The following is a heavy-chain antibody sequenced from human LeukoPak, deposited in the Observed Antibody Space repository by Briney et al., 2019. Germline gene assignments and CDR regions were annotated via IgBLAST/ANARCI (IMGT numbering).Heavy chain of an antibody. CDR2: IYYSGST. CDR1: GGSISSYY. V-gene: IGHV4-59*08. D-gene: IGHD3-22*01. J-gene: IGHJ4*02. CDR3: ARSKSMIVDY. Sequence: KTSETLSLTCTVSGGSISSYYWSWLRQPPGKGLEWIGYIYYSGSTNYNPSLKSRVPISVDTSKHQFSLKQSSVTAADTAVYYCARSKSMIVDYWGQGTLVTVSS.